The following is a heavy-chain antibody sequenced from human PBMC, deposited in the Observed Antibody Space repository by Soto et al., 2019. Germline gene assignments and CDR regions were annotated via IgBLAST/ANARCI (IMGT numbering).Heavy chain of an antibody. CDR2: ISSSSSYI. CDR3: ARDLGRGSSSWHGHFDY. CDR1: GFTFSSYS. J-gene: IGHJ4*02. V-gene: IGHV3-21*01. D-gene: IGHD6-13*01. Sequence: GGSLRLSCAASGFTFSSYSMNWVRQAPGKGLEWVSSISSSSSYIYYADSVKGRFTISRDNAKNSLYLQMNSLRAEDTAVYYCARDLGRGSSSWHGHFDYWGQGTLVTVSS.